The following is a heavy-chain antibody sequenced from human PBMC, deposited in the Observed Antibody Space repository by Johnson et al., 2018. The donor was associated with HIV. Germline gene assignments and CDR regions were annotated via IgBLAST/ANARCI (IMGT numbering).Heavy chain of an antibody. CDR1: GFTFDDYA. Sequence: LLVESGGGLVQPGRSLRLSCAASGFTFDDYAMHWVRQAPGKGLEWVSGISWNSGSIGYADSVKGRFTISRDNAKNYLYLQMNSLRAEDTALYYCARAYSYGAFDIWGLGTKVTVSS. V-gene: IGHV3-9*01. CDR2: ISWNSGSI. CDR3: ARAYSYGAFDI. J-gene: IGHJ3*02. D-gene: IGHD5-18*01.